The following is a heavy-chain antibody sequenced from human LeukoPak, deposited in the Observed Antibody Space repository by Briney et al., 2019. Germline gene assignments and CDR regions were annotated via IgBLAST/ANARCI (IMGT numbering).Heavy chain of an antibody. CDR2: ISGSGGST. V-gene: IGHV3-23*01. Sequence: SGGSLRLSCAASGFTFSSYAMSWVRQAPGKGLEWVSAISGSGGSTYYADSVKGRFTISRDNSKNTLYLQMNRLRTEDTALYYCAKDSSVYHYDSRNFDYWGQGTLVTVSS. D-gene: IGHD3-22*01. CDR1: GFTFSSYA. J-gene: IGHJ4*02. CDR3: AKDSSVYHYDSRNFDY.